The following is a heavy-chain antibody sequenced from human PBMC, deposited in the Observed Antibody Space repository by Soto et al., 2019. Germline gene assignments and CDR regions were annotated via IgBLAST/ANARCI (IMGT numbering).Heavy chain of an antibody. D-gene: IGHD3-10*01. V-gene: IGHV4-4*02. CDR2: MYHSGST. CDR3: ARGPAYYYGLGALGD. Sequence: QVQLQESGPGLVKPSGTLSLTCAVSGDSVSSNNWWSWVRQAPGKGLEWVGEMYHSGSTNYNPSLTSRVTMSLDKFNNQFSLRLSSVTAADTAVYYCARGPAYYYGLGALGDWGQGTLVTVSS. J-gene: IGHJ4*02. CDR1: GDSVSSNNW.